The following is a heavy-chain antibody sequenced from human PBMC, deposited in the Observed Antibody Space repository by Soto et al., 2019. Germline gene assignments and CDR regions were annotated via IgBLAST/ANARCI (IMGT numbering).Heavy chain of an antibody. CDR2: IYYSGRT. J-gene: IGHJ6*02. V-gene: IGHV4-59*01. Sequence: PSETLSLTCTVSGGSISSYYWSWIRQPPGKGLEWSGYIYYSGRTNYNPSPKSRVTIAVDTSKNQFSLKLSSVTAAATAVYYCARARKQTKVRGIDYYFSYGMDVWGQGTTGTSP. D-gene: IGHD4-4*01. CDR3: ARARKQTKVRGIDYYFSYGMDV. CDR1: GGSISSYY.